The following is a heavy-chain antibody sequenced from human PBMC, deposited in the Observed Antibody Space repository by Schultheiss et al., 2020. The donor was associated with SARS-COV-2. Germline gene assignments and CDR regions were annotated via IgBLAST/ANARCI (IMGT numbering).Heavy chain of an antibody. V-gene: IGHV1-2*06. CDR2: INPSSGGT. CDR1: GYTFSVHY. J-gene: IGHJ6*02. D-gene: IGHD6-13*01. Sequence: ASVKVSCKASGYTFSVHYINWVRQAPGQGLEWMGRINPSSGGTNVAQNFQGRVTMTRDTSISTAYMELSRLRSDDTAVYYCAGGGYSSSWYKGPDYYGMDVWGQGTTVTVSS. CDR3: AGGGYSSSWYKGPDYYGMDV.